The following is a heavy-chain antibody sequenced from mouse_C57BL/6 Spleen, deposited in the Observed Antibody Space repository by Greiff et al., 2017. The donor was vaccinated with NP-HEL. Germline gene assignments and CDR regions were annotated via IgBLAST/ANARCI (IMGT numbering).Heavy chain of an antibody. Sequence: EVQVVESGGDLVKPGGSLKLSCAASGFTFSSYGMSWVRQTPDKRLEWVATISSGGSYTYYPDSVKGRFTISRDNAKNTLYLQMSSLKSEDTAMYYCARHRLGTGYFDYWGQGTTLTVSS. CDR2: ISSGGSYT. J-gene: IGHJ2*01. CDR3: ARHRLGTGYFDY. D-gene: IGHD4-1*01. V-gene: IGHV5-6*01. CDR1: GFTFSSYG.